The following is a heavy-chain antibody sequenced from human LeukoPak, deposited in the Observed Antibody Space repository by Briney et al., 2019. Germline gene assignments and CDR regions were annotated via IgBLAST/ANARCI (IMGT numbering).Heavy chain of an antibody. J-gene: IGHJ3*02. CDR2: ISYSGSA. Sequence: SETLSLTCTVSGGSISSYYWNWIRQPPGKGLEWSGYISYSGSANYNPSLKSRVTISVDTPKKQFSLEVSSVTAADTAVYYCARQRTPYSAFDIWGQGTMVTVSS. V-gene: IGHV4-59*08. D-gene: IGHD2-21*01. CDR3: ARQRTPYSAFDI. CDR1: GGSISSYY.